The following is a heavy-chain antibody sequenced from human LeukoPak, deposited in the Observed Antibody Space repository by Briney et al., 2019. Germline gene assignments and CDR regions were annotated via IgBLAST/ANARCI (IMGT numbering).Heavy chain of an antibody. CDR1: DGSINSYY. D-gene: IGHD6-19*01. Sequence: SETLSLTCSVSDGSINSYYWNWIRRPPRKGLEWIGYIYYNGNTNYSPSLKSRVTMSVDTSKNLFSLKVSSVTAADTAVYYCARAGYSSGWYYDYWGQGTLVTVSS. V-gene: IGHV4-59*12. CDR2: IYYNGNT. CDR3: ARAGYSSGWYYDY. J-gene: IGHJ4*02.